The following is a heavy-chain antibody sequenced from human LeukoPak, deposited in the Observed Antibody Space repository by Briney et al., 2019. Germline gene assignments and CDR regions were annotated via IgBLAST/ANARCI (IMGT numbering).Heavy chain of an antibody. CDR3: ASVDYSMSTDV. V-gene: IGHV3-7*01. CDR1: GFTFSSYW. Sequence: PGGSLRLSCAASGFTFSSYWMSWVRQAPGKGLEWVANINQDGNGKYYVDSVKGRFTISRDNAKNSLYLQMSSLRAEDTAVYYCASVDYSMSTDVWGRGTTVTVSS. CDR2: INQDGNGK. J-gene: IGHJ6*04. D-gene: IGHD3-16*01.